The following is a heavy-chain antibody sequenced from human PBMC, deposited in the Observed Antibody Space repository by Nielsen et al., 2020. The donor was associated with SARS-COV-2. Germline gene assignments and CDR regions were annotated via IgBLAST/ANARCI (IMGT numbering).Heavy chain of an antibody. CDR2: IFYSANT. D-gene: IGHD6-13*01. Sequence: WIRQPPGKGLEWIGNIFYSANTNYNPSLKSRVTISLDTSKNQFSLKLTSVTAADTAAYYCARLVVPSAALDFWGQGALVTVSS. CDR3: ARLVVPSAALDF. V-gene: IGHV4-59*01. J-gene: IGHJ4*02.